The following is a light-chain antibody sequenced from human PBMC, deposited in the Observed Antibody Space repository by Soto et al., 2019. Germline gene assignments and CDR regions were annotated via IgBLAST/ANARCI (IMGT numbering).Light chain of an antibody. V-gene: IGKV3-20*01. CDR2: GAS. Sequence: EIVLTQSPGTLSLSPGEKATLSCRASQRVSSSYLAWYQQKPGQAPRLLIYGASSRATGIPDRFSGSGSGTDFTLTISRLEPEDFAVYYCQQRSTFGQGTKLEIK. J-gene: IGKJ2*02. CDR3: QQRST. CDR1: QRVSSSY.